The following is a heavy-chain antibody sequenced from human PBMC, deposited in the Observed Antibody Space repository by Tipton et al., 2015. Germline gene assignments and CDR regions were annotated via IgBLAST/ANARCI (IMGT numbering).Heavy chain of an antibody. D-gene: IGHD3-16*01. V-gene: IGHV4-4*07. CDR2: IYTSGSI. J-gene: IGHJ6*02. Sequence: TLSLTCSVPGDSISSYYWSWIRQPAGKGLEWIGRIYTSGSIDYNPSLRSRVTMSVDTWENQFSLKLSSVTAADTAVYYCARDRESRFPPYYFYGMDVWGQGTTVTVSS. CDR1: GDSISSYY. CDR3: ARDRESRFPPYYFYGMDV.